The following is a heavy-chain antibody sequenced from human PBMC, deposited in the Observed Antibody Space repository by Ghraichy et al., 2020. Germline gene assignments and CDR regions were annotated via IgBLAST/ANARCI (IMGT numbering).Heavy chain of an antibody. Sequence: SETLSLTCAVPSGSINSSYWWTWVRQPPGQGLEWIGEINHRGRTNYNPSLKSRVIMSVDKSESLLSLNLTSVTAADTAVYFCARIVKGMDVWGQGTTVTVAS. V-gene: IGHV4-4*02. CDR2: INHRGRT. CDR3: ARIVKGMDV. D-gene: IGHD2-15*01. J-gene: IGHJ6*02. CDR1: SGSINSSYW.